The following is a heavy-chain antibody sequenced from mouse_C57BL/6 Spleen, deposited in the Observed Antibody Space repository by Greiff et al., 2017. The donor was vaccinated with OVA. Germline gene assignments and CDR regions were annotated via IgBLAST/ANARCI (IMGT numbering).Heavy chain of an antibody. CDR1: FYSFIISF. V-gene: IGHV1-82*01. J-gene: IGHJ4*01. D-gene: IGHD2-2*01. CDR3: ARRNGYYYAMDY. CDR2: IYPGDVDT. Sequence: SFNISFNSSFYSFIISFINFVKQRPGKGLEWIGRIYPGDVDTNYNGKFKGKATLTADKSSSTAYMQLSSLTSEDSAVYFCARRNGYYYAMDYWGQGTSVTVSS.